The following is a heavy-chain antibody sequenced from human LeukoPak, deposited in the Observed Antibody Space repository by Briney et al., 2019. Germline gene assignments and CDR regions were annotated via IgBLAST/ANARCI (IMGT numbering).Heavy chain of an antibody. D-gene: IGHD3-10*01. J-gene: IGHJ4*02. V-gene: IGHV3-7*01. CDR3: ARDIVIGSGSCLD. CDR1: GFSFNSDW. Sequence: PGGSLRLSCAASGFSFNSDWMDWVRQAPGKGLEWVANIKHDESEKNYLDSVKGRFTISRDNAKNTVYLQMNSLRVEDTAVYYCARDIVIGSGSCLDWGQGTLVTVSS. CDR2: IKHDESEK.